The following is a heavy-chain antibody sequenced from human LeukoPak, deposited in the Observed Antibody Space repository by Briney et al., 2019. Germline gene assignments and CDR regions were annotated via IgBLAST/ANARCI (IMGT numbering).Heavy chain of an antibody. Sequence: ASVKVSCKASGYTFTSYDFNWVRQATGQGLEWMGWMNPNSGNTAYAQKFQGRVTMTRNTSISTAYMELSSLRSEDTAVYYCAVFGELPYYYYYYGMDVWGQGTTVTVSS. V-gene: IGHV1-8*01. J-gene: IGHJ6*02. CDR3: AVFGELPYYYYYYGMDV. CDR2: MNPNSGNT. CDR1: GYTFTSYD. D-gene: IGHD3-10*01.